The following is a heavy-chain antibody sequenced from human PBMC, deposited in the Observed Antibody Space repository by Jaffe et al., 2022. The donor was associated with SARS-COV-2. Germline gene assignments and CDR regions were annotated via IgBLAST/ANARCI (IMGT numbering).Heavy chain of an antibody. J-gene: IGHJ6*02. CDR3: TRNPRSKKSPYYYGMDV. CDR2: IRSKAYGGTT. CDR1: GFTFGDYA. Sequence: EVQLVESGGGLVKPGRSLRLSCTASGFTFGDYAMSWFRQAPGKGLEWVGFIRSKAYGGTTEYAASVKGRFTISRDDSKSIAYLQMNSLKTEDTAVYYCTRNPRSKKSPYYYGMDVWGQGTTVTVSS. V-gene: IGHV3-49*05.